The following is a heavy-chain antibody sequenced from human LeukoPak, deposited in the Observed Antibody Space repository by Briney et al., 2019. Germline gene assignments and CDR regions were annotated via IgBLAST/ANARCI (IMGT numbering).Heavy chain of an antibody. J-gene: IGHJ2*01. V-gene: IGHV4-31*03. Sequence: SETLSLTCTVSGGSISSGGYYWSWIRQHPGKGLEWIGYIYYSGSTYYNPSLKSRVTISVDTSKNQFSLKLSSVTAADTAVYYCARSVLTGDLPKGYWYFDLWGRGTLVTVSS. CDR2: IYYSGST. CDR3: ARSVLTGDLPKGYWYFDL. D-gene: IGHD7-27*01. CDR1: GGSISSGGYY.